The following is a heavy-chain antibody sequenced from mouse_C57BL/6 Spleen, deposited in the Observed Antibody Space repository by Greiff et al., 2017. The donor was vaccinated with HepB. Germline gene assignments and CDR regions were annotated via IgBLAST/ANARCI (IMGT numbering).Heavy chain of an antibody. CDR2: INPNNGGT. J-gene: IGHJ3*01. CDR1: GYTFTDYN. V-gene: IGHV1-22*01. Sequence: VQLQQSGPELVKPGASVKMSCKASGYTFTDYNMHWVKQSHGKSLEWIGYINPNNGGTSYNQKFKGKATLTVNKSSSTAYMELRSLPSEDSAVYYCARGGGGPGFAYWGQGTLVTVSA. CDR3: ARGGGGPGFAY.